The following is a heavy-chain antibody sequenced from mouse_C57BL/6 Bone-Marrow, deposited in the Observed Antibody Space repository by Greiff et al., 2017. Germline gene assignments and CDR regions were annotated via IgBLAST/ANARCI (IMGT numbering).Heavy chain of an antibody. CDR2: ISSGGSYT. Sequence: EVKLMESGGDLVKPGGSLKLSCAASGFTFSSYGMSWVRQTPDKRLEWVATISSGGSYTYYPDSVKGRFTISRDNAKNTLYLHMSSLKSEDTAVYYCARPLYYGNYDYAMDYWGQGTSVTVSS. D-gene: IGHD2-1*01. V-gene: IGHV5-6*01. CDR1: GFTFSSYG. CDR3: ARPLYYGNYDYAMDY. J-gene: IGHJ4*01.